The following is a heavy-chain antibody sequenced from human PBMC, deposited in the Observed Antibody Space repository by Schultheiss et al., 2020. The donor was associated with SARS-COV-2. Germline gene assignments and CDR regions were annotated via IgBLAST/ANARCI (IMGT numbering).Heavy chain of an antibody. CDR1: GGSFNDYY. V-gene: IGHV4-34*11. CDR2: IYHSGST. CDR3: AREGLTLPPFYNYYGMDV. Sequence: SETLSLTCVVNGGSFNDYYWSWIRQPPGKGLEWIGSIYHSGSTNYNPSLKSRVTISVDTSKNQFSLKLSSVTAADTAVYYCAREGLTLPPFYNYYGMDVWGQGTTVTVSS. J-gene: IGHJ6*02.